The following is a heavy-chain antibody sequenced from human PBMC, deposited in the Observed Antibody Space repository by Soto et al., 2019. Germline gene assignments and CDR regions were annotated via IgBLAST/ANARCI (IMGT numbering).Heavy chain of an antibody. CDR2: INHSGST. CDR3: AREGYCSGGSCYSRTLDY. D-gene: IGHD2-15*01. CDR1: GGSFIGYY. V-gene: IGHV4-34*01. Sequence: PGTLSLTCAVYGGSFIGYYWSWIRQPPGKGLEWIGEINHSGSTNYNPSLKSRVTISVDTSKNQFSLKLSSVTAADTAVYYCAREGYCSGGSCYSRTLDYWGQGTLATVS. J-gene: IGHJ4*02.